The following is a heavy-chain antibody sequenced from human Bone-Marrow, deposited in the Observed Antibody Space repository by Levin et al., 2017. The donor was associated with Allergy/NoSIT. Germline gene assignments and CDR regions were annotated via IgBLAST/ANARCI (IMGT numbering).Heavy chain of an antibody. J-gene: IGHJ4*02. CDR1: GGSFSGYY. CDR3: ARGQRGYCSSIGSGYDY. D-gene: IGHD2-2*01. Sequence: SETLSLTCAVYGGSFSGYYWSWIRQPPGKGLEWIGEINHSGSTNYNPSLKSRVTISVDTSKNQFSLKLSSVTAADTAVYYCARGQRGYCSSIGSGYDYWGQGTLVTVSS. CDR2: INHSGST. V-gene: IGHV4-34*01.